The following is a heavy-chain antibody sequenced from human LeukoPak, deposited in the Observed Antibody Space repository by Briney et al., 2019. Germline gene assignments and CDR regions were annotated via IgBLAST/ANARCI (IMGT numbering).Heavy chain of an antibody. CDR1: GYTLTELS. J-gene: IGHJ4*02. CDR2: FDPEDGET. D-gene: IGHD4-17*01. V-gene: IGHV1-24*01. CDR3: ARDPGYGDYLTFDY. Sequence: ASVKVSCKVSGYTLTELSMHWVRQAPGKGLEWMGGFDPEDGETIYAQKFQGRVTMTEDTSTDTAYMELSSLRSEDTAVYYCARDPGYGDYLTFDYWGQGTLVTVSS.